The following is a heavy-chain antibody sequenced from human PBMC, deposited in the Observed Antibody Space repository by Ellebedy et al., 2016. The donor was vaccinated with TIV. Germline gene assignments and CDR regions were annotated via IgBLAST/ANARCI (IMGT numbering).Heavy chain of an antibody. CDR3: ARDQYYYDSSVNGAFDS. Sequence: SETLSLXXAVYGGSFSGYYWRWIRQPPGKGLEWIGEINHSGSTNYNPSLKSRVTISVDTSKNQFSLKLSSVTAADTAVYYCARDQYYYDSSVNGAFDSWGQGTMVTVSS. D-gene: IGHD3-22*01. CDR2: INHSGST. J-gene: IGHJ3*02. V-gene: IGHV4-34*01. CDR1: GGSFSGYY.